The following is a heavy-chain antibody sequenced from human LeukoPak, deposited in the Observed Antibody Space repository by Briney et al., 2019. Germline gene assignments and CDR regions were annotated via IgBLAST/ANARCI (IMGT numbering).Heavy chain of an antibody. CDR2: ICTAGDT. CDR1: GFTFSSYD. Sequence: PGGSLRLSCAASGFTFSSYDMHWVRQATGKGLEWVSAICTAGDTYYPGSVKGRSTISRENAKNSLYLQMNSLRAGDTAVYYCARGPQRYSSGWTPFDYWGQGTLVTVSS. CDR3: ARGPQRYSSGWTPFDY. D-gene: IGHD6-19*01. J-gene: IGHJ4*02. V-gene: IGHV3-13*01.